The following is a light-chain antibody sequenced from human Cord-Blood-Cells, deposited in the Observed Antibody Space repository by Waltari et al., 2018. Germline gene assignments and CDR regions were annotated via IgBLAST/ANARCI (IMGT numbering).Light chain of an antibody. CDR3: CSYAGSSTYVV. J-gene: IGLJ2*01. Sequence: SALTQPASVSGSPGQSITIPCTGTSSDVGSYNLVSWYQQHPGKAPNLMIYEVSKRPSGVSSRFSGSKSGNTASLTISGLQAEDEADYYCCSYAGSSTYVVFGGGTKLTVL. V-gene: IGLV2-23*02. CDR2: EVS. CDR1: SSDVGSYNL.